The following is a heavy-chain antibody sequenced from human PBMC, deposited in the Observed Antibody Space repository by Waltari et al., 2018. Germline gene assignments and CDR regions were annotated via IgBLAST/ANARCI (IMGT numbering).Heavy chain of an antibody. D-gene: IGHD6-13*01. V-gene: IGHV3-33*01. J-gene: IGHJ4*02. Sequence: QVQLVESGGGVVQPERSLRLSCAASGFTFNNYGRHWVRQAPGKGLEWVAVIWYDGSNKYYADSVKGRFTISRDNSKNTLYLQMNSLRAEDTAVYYCARSVAAAGWDYFDSWGQGTLVTVSS. CDR2: IWYDGSNK. CDR3: ARSVAAAGWDYFDS. CDR1: GFTFNNYG.